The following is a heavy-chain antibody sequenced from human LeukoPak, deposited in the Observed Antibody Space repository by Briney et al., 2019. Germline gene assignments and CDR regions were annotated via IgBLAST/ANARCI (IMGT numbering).Heavy chain of an antibody. D-gene: IGHD2-15*01. CDR3: ARVCSSGRRLDY. CDR1: GYSISSGYY. Sequence: PSETLSLTCTVSGYSISSGYYWAWMRQPPGKGLEWIGSINHSGSTYYNPSLKSRVTVSVDTSKNQVSLRLSSVTAADTAVYYCARVCSSGRRLDYWGQGTLVTVSS. J-gene: IGHJ4*02. CDR2: INHSGST. V-gene: IGHV4-38-2*02.